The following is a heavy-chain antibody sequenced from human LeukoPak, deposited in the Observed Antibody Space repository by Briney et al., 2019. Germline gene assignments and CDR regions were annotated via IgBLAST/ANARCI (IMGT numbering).Heavy chain of an antibody. D-gene: IGHD2-2*01. V-gene: IGHV3-21*01. CDR1: GFTLSSYS. CDR3: AGVPAASILSPPRDYYMDV. CDR2: ISSSSSYI. J-gene: IGHJ6*03. Sequence: PGGSLRLSCAASGFTLSSYSMNWVRQAPGKGLEWVSSISSSSSYIYYADSVKGRFTISRDNAKNSLYLQMNSLRAEDTAVYYCAGVPAASILSPPRDYYMDVWGKGTTVTVSS.